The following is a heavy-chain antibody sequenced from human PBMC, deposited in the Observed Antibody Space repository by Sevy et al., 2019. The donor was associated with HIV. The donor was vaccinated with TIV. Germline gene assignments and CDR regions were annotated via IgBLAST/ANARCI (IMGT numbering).Heavy chain of an antibody. J-gene: IGHJ4*02. CDR2: ISSSGSTI. CDR1: GFTFSDYY. CDR3: ARTGGVGANDYYFDY. D-gene: IGHD1-26*01. V-gene: IGHV3-11*01. Sequence: GGSLRLSCAASGFTFSDYYMSWIRQAPGKGLEWVSYISSSGSTIYYADSVKGRFTISRDNAKNSLYLQMNSLRAEDTAVYYCARTGGVGANDYYFDYWGQRTLVTVSS.